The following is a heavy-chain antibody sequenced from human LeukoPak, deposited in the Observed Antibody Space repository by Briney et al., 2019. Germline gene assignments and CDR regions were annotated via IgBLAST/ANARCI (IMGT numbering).Heavy chain of an antibody. CDR1: GFTFSSYR. J-gene: IGHJ4*02. Sequence: SGGSLRLSCATSGFTFSSYRMHWVRQARGKGLEWVEFIRYDGSNKYYADSVKGRFTISRDDAKNSLYLQMNSLRAEDTAVYYCASHSNWRFDYWGQGTHITVSS. CDR2: IRYDGSNK. V-gene: IGHV3-30*02. CDR3: ASHSNWRFDY. D-gene: IGHD1-1*01.